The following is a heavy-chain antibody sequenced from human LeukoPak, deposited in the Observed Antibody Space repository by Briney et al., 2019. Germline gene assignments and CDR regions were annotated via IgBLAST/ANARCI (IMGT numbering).Heavy chain of an antibody. V-gene: IGHV3-21*01. J-gene: IGHJ6*02. D-gene: IGHD4-17*01. Sequence: GGSLRLSCAASGFTFSSYSMNWVRRAPGKGLEWVSSISSSSSYIYYADSVKGRFTISRDNAKNSLYLQMNSLRAEDTAVYYCARDYGDYLNGMDVWGQGTTVTVSS. CDR2: ISSSSSYI. CDR3: ARDYGDYLNGMDV. CDR1: GFTFSSYS.